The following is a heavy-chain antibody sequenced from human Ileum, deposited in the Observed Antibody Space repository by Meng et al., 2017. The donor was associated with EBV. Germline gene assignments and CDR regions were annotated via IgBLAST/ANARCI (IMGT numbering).Heavy chain of an antibody. CDR3: ARSSPIVRGLDY. Sequence: VPLQESGPGLVKPSGPLSLTCAVSGDSVSGSDWWSWVRQPPGKGLEWIGEVYHDGATNYHPSLKSRVTISLDKSKNEVNLHLNSLTAADTAVYFCARSSPIVRGLDYWGQGTLVTVSS. D-gene: IGHD3-10*01. CDR2: VYHDGAT. V-gene: IGHV4-4*02. J-gene: IGHJ4*02. CDR1: GDSVSGSDW.